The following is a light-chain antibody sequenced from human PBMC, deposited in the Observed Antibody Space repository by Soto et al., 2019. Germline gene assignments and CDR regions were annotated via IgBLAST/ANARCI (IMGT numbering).Light chain of an antibody. J-gene: IGKJ2*01. Sequence: DIVMTQSPLSLPVTPGEPASISCRSSLSLLHSDGYNYLDWYLQKPGQSPHLLIYLGSNRASGVPDRFSGSGSGTDFTLKISRVEAEDVGVYYCMQRLQTPYTFGQGTKLEMK. V-gene: IGKV2-28*01. CDR2: LGS. CDR3: MQRLQTPYT. CDR1: LSLLHSDGYNY.